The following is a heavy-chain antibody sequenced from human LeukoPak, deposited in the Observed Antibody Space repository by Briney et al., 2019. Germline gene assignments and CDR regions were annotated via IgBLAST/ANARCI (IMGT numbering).Heavy chain of an antibody. Sequence: PSETLSLTCTVSGGSISSYCWSWIRQPPGKGLEWIGYIYYSGSTNYNPSLKSRVTISVDTSKNQFSLKLSSVTAADTAVYYCARGGGGDWFDPWGQGTLVTVSS. J-gene: IGHJ5*02. CDR3: ARGGGGDWFDP. CDR2: IYYSGST. CDR1: GGSISSYC. V-gene: IGHV4-59*01. D-gene: IGHD3-16*01.